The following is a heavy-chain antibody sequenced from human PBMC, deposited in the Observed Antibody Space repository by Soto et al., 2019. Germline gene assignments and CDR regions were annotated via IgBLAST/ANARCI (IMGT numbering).Heavy chain of an antibody. V-gene: IGHV5-51*01. Sequence: GESLKISCKGSGYSFTSYWIGWVRQMPGKGLEWMGIIYPGDSDTRYSPSFQGQVTISADKSISTAYLQWSSLKASDTAMYYCARGDATTVTSTPFDYWGQGTLVTVSS. CDR2: IYPGDSDT. CDR1: GYSFTSYW. J-gene: IGHJ4*02. CDR3: ARGDATTVTSTPFDY. D-gene: IGHD4-4*01.